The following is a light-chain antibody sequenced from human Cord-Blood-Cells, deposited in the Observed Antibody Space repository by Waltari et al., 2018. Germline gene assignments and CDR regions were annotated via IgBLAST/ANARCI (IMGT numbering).Light chain of an antibody. Sequence: EIVMTQSPATLSVSPGERATLSCRASQSVSSNSAWYQQKPGQAPRRLIYGASTRATGIPARFSGSGSGTEFTLTISSLQSEDFSVYYCQQYNNWLFTFGPGTKVDIK. V-gene: IGKV3-15*01. CDR3: QQYNNWLFT. CDR2: GAS. J-gene: IGKJ3*01. CDR1: QSVSSN.